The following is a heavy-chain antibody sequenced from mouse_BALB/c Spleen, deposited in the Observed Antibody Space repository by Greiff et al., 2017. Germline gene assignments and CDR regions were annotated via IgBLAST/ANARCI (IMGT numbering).Heavy chain of an antibody. J-gene: IGHJ4*01. CDR1: GFTFSSYY. CDR3: ARDYYGSSYAMDY. V-gene: IGHV5-6-2*01. D-gene: IGHD1-1*01. Sequence: EEMLVESGGGLVKPGGSLKLSCAASGFTFSSYYMSWVRQTPEKRLELVAAINSNGGSTYYPDTVKGRFTISRDNAKNTLYLQMSSLKSEDTALYYCARDYYGSSYAMDYWGQGTSVTVSS. CDR2: INSNGGST.